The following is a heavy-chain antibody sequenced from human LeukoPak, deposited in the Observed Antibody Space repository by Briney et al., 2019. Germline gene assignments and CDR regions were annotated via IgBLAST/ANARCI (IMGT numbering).Heavy chain of an antibody. Sequence: ASVKVSCKASGYTLTGYCMHWVRQAPGQGLEWLGWINTKSGATNYAQKFQGRVTITADESTSTAYMELSSLRSEDTAVYYCARTKSGYSYGTLDYWGQGTLVTVSS. CDR2: INTKSGAT. CDR3: ARTKSGYSYGTLDY. D-gene: IGHD5-18*01. CDR1: GYTLTGYC. V-gene: IGHV1-2*02. J-gene: IGHJ4*02.